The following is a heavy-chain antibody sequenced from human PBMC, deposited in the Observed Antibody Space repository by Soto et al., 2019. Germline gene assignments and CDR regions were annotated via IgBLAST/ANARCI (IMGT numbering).Heavy chain of an antibody. V-gene: IGHV3-30*18. Sequence: QVQLVESGGGVVQPGRSLRLSCAASGFTFSSYGMHWVRQAPGKGLEGLGVMSYDGSNKYYADSVKGRFTISRDNSKNTLYMQMNRLRAEDTTVYYCPKGAQLAARPPHYYYYGMDVWGQGTTVTVSS. J-gene: IGHJ6*02. D-gene: IGHD6-6*01. CDR2: MSYDGSNK. CDR1: GFTFSSYG. CDR3: PKGAQLAARPPHYYYYGMDV.